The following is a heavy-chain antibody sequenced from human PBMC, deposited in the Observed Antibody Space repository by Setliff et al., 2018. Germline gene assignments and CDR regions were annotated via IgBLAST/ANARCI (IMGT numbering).Heavy chain of an antibody. CDR1: GYFIKNGHF. V-gene: IGHV4-38-2*01. Sequence: SETLSLTCAVSGYFIKNGHFWGWVRQPPGKGLEWIANMEQSGSMYFNPSLKSRVSISVDTSKNQLSLKLSFVTAADTAIYYCARRDGAIRFREFFDYWGQGILVTVYRDNADNSLYLQMNSLRADDTALYYCARDGVFYAMDVWGQGTTVTVSS. D-gene: IGHD2-21*01. CDR2: MEQSGSM. J-gene: IGHJ6*02. CDR3: ARRDGAIRFREFFDYWGQGILVTVYRDNADNSLYLQMNSLRADDTALYYCARDGVFYAMDV.